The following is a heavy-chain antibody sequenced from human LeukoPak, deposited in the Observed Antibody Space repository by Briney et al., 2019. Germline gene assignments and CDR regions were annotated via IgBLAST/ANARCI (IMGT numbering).Heavy chain of an antibody. CDR2: IYYSGST. CDR1: GGSISSGGYY. J-gene: IGHJ6*02. Sequence: SQTLSLTCTVSGGSISSGGYYWSWIRQHPGKGLEWIGYIYYSGSTYYNPSLKSRVTISVDKSKNQFSLKLSSVTAADTAVYYCARGGSSWYGFGYYGMDVWGQGTTVTVSS. CDR3: ARGGSSWYGFGYYGMDV. V-gene: IGHV4-31*03. D-gene: IGHD6-13*01.